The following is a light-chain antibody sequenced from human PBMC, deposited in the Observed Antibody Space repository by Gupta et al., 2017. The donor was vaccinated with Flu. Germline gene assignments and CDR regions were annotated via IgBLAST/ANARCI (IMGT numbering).Light chain of an antibody. Sequence: DIQMTQSPSSLSSSVGERVTITWQASQDISNYLNWYQQKPGKAPKLLIYDASNLETGVPSRFSGSGSGTDFTFTISSLQPEDIATYYCQQYDNLPYTFGQGTKLEIK. J-gene: IGKJ2*01. CDR2: DAS. CDR3: QQYDNLPYT. CDR1: QDISNY. V-gene: IGKV1-33*01.